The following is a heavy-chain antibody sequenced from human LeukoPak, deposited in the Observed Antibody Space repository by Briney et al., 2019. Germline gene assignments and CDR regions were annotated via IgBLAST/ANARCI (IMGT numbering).Heavy chain of an antibody. D-gene: IGHD1-7*01. Sequence: ASVKVSCKAPGYTFTRDYIHWVRQVFGQGLEWMGIINPSGGSATYAQEFQGRVTMTREMSTSTVYMELSSLKSEDTAVYYCARGTIEGFDPWGQGTLVTVSS. V-gene: IGHV1-46*01. J-gene: IGHJ5*02. CDR1: GYTFTRDY. CDR2: INPSGGSA. CDR3: ARGTIEGFDP.